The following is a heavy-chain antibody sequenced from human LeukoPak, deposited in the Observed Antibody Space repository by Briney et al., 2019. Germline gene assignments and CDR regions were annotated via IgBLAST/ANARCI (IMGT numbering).Heavy chain of an antibody. D-gene: IGHD2-15*01. J-gene: IGHJ6*03. CDR1: GGSISRYY. CDR2: SYYTGNT. Sequence: TSETLSLTCTVSGGSISRYYWSWIRQPPGKGLEWIGFSYYTGNTNYNPSLKSRVTISVDTSTNQFSLKLSSVTAADTAVYYCARVQYAAGSYYMDVWGEGTTVTVSS. CDR3: ARVQYAAGSYYMDV. V-gene: IGHV4-59*01.